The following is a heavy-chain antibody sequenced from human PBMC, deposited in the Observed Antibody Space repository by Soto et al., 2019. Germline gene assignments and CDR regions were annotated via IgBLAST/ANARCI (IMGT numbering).Heavy chain of an antibody. Sequence: SETLSLTCAVYGGSFSGYYWSWIRQPPGKGLEWIGEINHSGSTNYNPSLKSRVTISVDTSKNQFSLKLSSVTAADTAVYYCARGWEAGFSDSSGYYLYYFDYWGQGTLVTVSS. CDR3: ARGWEAGFSDSSGYYLYYFDY. J-gene: IGHJ4*02. CDR2: INHSGST. V-gene: IGHV4-34*01. CDR1: GGSFSGYY. D-gene: IGHD3-22*01.